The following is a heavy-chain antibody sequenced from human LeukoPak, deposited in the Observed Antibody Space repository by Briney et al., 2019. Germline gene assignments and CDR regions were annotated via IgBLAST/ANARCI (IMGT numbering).Heavy chain of an antibody. CDR1: GFTFSSYA. CDR2: ISYDGSNK. J-gene: IGHJ4*02. CDR3: ATIPSRLPVMALDF. D-gene: IGHD3-16*01. Sequence: GGSLRLSCAASGFTFSSYAMHWVRQAPGKGLEWVAAISYDGSNKYYADSVKGRFTISRDNSKNTLYLQMNSLRVEDTAVYYCATIPSRLPVMALDFWGQGTLVTVSS. V-gene: IGHV3-30-3*01.